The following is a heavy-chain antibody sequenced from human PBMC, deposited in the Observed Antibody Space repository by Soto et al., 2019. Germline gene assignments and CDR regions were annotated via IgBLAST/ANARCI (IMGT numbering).Heavy chain of an antibody. V-gene: IGHV1-18*01. CDR2: ISAYNGNT. D-gene: IGHD3-22*01. J-gene: IGHJ3*02. Sequence: GASVKVSCKASGYTFTSYGISWVRQAPGQGLEWMGWISAYNGNTNYAQKLQGRVTMTTDTSTSTAYMELRSLRSDDTAVYYCARGGYYYDSSRHHGAFDIWGQGTMVTVS. CDR3: ARGGYYYDSSRHHGAFDI. CDR1: GYTFTSYG.